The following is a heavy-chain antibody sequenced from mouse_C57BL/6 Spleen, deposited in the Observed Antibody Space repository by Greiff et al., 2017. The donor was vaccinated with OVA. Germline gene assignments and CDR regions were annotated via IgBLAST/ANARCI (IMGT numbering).Heavy chain of an antibody. J-gene: IGHJ1*03. CDR1: GYSFTGYY. CDR2: INPSTGGT. V-gene: IGHV1-42*01. CDR3: ARRRTYGSSPYWYFDV. D-gene: IGHD1-1*01. Sequence: EVKLMESGPELVKPGASVKISCKASGYSFTGYYMNWVKQSPEKSLEWIGEINPSTGGTTYNQKFKAKATLTVDKSSSTAYMQLKSLTSEDSAVYYCARRRTYGSSPYWYFDVWGTGTTVTVSS.